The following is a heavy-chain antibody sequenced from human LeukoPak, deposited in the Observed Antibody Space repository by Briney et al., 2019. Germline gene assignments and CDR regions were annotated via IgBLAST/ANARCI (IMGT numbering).Heavy chain of an antibody. D-gene: IGHD2-15*01. J-gene: IGHJ4*02. CDR1: GGSISSYY. CDR2: IYYSGST. Sequence: SETLSLTCTVSGGSISSYYWSWIRQPPGKGLEWIGYIYYSGSTNYNPSLKSRVTISVDTSKNQFSLKLSSVTAADTAVYYCARLSFLVFYFDYWGQGTLVTVSS. CDR3: ARLSFLVFYFDY. V-gene: IGHV4-59*01.